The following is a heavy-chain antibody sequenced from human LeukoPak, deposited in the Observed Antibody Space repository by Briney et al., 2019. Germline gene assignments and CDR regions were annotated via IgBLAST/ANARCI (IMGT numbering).Heavy chain of an antibody. CDR2: ISPSGDIL. V-gene: IGHV3-23*01. CDR3: AKDRNTFDKYAFDI. CDR1: GFTFSSHG. Sequence: GGSLRLSCAASGFTFSSHGMNWVRQAPGKGLEWVSGISPSGDILYYADSVKGQFTISRDNSKNTLYLQMNSLRAEDTAVYYCAKDRNTFDKYAFDIWGQGTMVTVSS. J-gene: IGHJ3*02. D-gene: IGHD4-11*01.